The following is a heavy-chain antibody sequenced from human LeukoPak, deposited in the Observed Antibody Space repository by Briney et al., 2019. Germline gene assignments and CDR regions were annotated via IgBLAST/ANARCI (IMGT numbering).Heavy chain of an antibody. V-gene: IGHV4-30-2*01. CDR3: ARGSYYYSYGLDV. Sequence: PSETLSLTCTVSGGSISSGGYYWSWIRQPPGKGLEWIGFIYDGGSTSYNSALKSRVAISVDTSKSHFSLKLSSVTAADTAVYYCARGSYYYSYGLDVWGQGTTVTVSS. CDR2: IYDGGST. J-gene: IGHJ6*02. CDR1: GGSISSGGYY.